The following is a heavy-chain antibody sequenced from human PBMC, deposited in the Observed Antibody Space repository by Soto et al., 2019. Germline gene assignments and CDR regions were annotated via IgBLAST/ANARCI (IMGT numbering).Heavy chain of an antibody. CDR2: IYYSGST. CDR1: GGSISSYY. J-gene: IGHJ2*01. D-gene: IGHD3-3*01. V-gene: IGHV4-59*01. Sequence: SETLSLTCTVSGGSISSYYWSWIRQPPGKGLEWIGYIYYSGSTNYNPSLKSRVTISVDTSKNQFSLKLSSVTAADTAVYYCARVEVYWYFDLWGRGTLVTVSS. CDR3: ARVEVYWYFDL.